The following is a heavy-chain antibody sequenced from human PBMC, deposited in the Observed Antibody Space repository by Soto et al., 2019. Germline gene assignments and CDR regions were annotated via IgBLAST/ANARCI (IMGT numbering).Heavy chain of an antibody. Sequence: EVQLVESGGGLVQPGGSLRLSCAASGFTFSSYSMNWVRQAPGERLEWVSYISSSSSTIYYADSVKGRFTISRDNAKNSLYLQMNSLRAEDTAVYYCARGATDYGDSLYYYYYYMDVWGKGTTVTVSS. D-gene: IGHD4-17*01. V-gene: IGHV3-48*01. CDR2: ISSSSSTI. CDR1: GFTFSSYS. J-gene: IGHJ6*03. CDR3: ARGATDYGDSLYYYYYYMDV.